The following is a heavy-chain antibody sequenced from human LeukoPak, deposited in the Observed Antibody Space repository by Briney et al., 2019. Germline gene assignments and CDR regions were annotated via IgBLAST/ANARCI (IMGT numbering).Heavy chain of an antibody. J-gene: IGHJ4*02. CDR1: GFTFSTFW. D-gene: IGHD6-13*01. CDR3: ARGLGRSWN. CDR2: IKQDGSEK. Sequence: PGGSLRLSCAASGFTFSTFWMSWVRQAPGKGLEWVANIKQDGSEKYYVDSVKGRFTISRDNAKNSLYLQMNNLRAEDTAVYYCARGLGRSWNWGQGTLVTVSS. V-gene: IGHV3-7*01.